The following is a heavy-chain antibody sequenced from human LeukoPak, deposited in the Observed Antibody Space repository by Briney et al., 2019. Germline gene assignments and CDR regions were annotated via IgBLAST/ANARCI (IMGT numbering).Heavy chain of an antibody. CDR1: GYTFTSYA. J-gene: IGHJ4*02. Sequence: ASVKVSCKASGYTFTSYAMHWVRQAPGQRLEWMGWINAGNGNTKYSQKFQGRVTITRDTSASTAYMELSSLRSEDTAVYYCARSGYSSGWYLHLVFDYWGQGTLVTVSS. CDR2: INAGNGNT. D-gene: IGHD6-19*01. V-gene: IGHV1-3*01. CDR3: ARSGYSSGWYLHLVFDY.